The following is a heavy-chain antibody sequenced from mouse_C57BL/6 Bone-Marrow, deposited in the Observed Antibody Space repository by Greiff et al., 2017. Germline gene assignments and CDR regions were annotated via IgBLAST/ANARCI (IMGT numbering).Heavy chain of an antibody. Sequence: QVQLQQPGAELVKPGASVKLSCKASGYTFTSYWMHWVKQRPGQGLEWIGMIHPNSGSTNYNEKFKSKATLTVDKSSSTAYMQLSSLTSEDSAVYYCARWRDYDDYYAMDYWGQGTSVTVSS. CDR3: ARWRDYDDYYAMDY. D-gene: IGHD2-4*01. J-gene: IGHJ4*01. CDR1: GYTFTSYW. V-gene: IGHV1-64*01. CDR2: IHPNSGST.